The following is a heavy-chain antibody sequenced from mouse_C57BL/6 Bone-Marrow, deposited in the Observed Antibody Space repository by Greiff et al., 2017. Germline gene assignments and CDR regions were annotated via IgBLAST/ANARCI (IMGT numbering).Heavy chain of an antibody. V-gene: IGHV7-3*01. Sequence: EVKLMESGGGLVQPGGSLSLSCAASGFTFTDYYMSWVRQPPGKALEWLGFIRNKANGYTTEYSASVKGRFTISRDNSQSILYLQMNALRAEDSATYYCARYIRWLPFAMDYWGQGTSVTVSS. CDR3: ARYIRWLPFAMDY. J-gene: IGHJ4*01. D-gene: IGHD2-3*01. CDR2: IRNKANGYTT. CDR1: GFTFTDYY.